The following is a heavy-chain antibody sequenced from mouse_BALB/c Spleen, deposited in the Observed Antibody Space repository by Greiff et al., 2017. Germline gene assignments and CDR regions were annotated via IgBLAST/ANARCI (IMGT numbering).Heavy chain of an antibody. V-gene: IGHV5-6-5*01. CDR2: ISSGGST. Sequence: EVHLVESGGGLVKPGGSLKLSCAASGFTFSSYAMSWVRQTPEKRLEWVASISSGGSTYYPDSVKGRFTISRDNARNILYLQMSSLRSEDTAMYYCARGRGNYEDYWGQGTTLTVSS. CDR1: GFTFSSYA. J-gene: IGHJ2*01. D-gene: IGHD2-1*01. CDR3: ARGRGNYEDY.